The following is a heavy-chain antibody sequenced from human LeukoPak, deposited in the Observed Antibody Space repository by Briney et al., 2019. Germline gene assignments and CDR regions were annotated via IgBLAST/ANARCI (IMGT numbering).Heavy chain of an antibody. CDR1: GYTFTIHV. J-gene: IGHJ1*01. D-gene: IGHD6-19*01. Sequence: ASVKVSCKASGYTFTIHVMHWMRQAPGQSLEWMGSINGGNGNTEYSQTFQGRVTFTRDTSASTGYMKLSSLRSEDTAVYYCANAKVAGRFQHFQHWGQGTLVSVSA. CDR2: INGGNGNT. CDR3: ANAKVAGRFQHFQH. V-gene: IGHV1-3*01.